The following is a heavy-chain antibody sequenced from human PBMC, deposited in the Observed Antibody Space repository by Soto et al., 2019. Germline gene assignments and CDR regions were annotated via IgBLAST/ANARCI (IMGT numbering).Heavy chain of an antibody. CDR2: IYSGGST. CDR3: ARVKMATTALGYYYYYMDV. J-gene: IGHJ6*03. D-gene: IGHD4-17*01. CDR1: GFTASSNY. V-gene: IGHV3-53*04. Sequence: GGSLRLSCAASGFTASSNYMSWVRQAPGKGLEWVSVIYSGGSTYYADSVKGRFTISRHNSKNTLYLQMNSLRAEDTAVYYCARVKMATTALGYYYYYMDVWGKGTTVTVSS.